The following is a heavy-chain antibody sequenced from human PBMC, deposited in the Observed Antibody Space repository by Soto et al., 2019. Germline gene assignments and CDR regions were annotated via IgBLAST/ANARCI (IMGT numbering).Heavy chain of an antibody. J-gene: IGHJ3*02. CDR1: GFTFSSYS. Sequence: GGSLRLSCAASGFTFSSYSMNWVRQAPGKGLEWVSSISSSSSYIYYADSVKGRFTISRYNAKNSLYLQMNSLRAEDTAVYYCARLYCSGGICYSTDDTFDIWGQGTMVTVSS. D-gene: IGHD2-15*01. CDR2: ISSSSSYI. CDR3: ARLYCSGGICYSTDDTFDI. V-gene: IGHV3-21*01.